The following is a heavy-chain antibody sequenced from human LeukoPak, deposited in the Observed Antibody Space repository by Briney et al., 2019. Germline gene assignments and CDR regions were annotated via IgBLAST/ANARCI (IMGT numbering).Heavy chain of an antibody. CDR1: GFTFSSYA. Sequence: GGSLRLSCSASGFTFSSYAMHWVRQAPGKGLEYVSAISSNGGSTYYADSVKGRFTISRDNSKNTLYLQMSSLRAGDTAVYYCVKATTFYYGSGSYSDWGQGTLVTVSS. D-gene: IGHD3-10*01. J-gene: IGHJ4*02. CDR3: VKATTFYYGSGSYSD. V-gene: IGHV3-64D*06. CDR2: ISSNGGST.